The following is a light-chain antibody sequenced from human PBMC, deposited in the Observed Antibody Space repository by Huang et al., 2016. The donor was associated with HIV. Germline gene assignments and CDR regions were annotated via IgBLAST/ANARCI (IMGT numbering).Light chain of an antibody. V-gene: IGKV3-20*01. J-gene: IGKJ3*01. CDR3: QHYGRSPPFT. CDR2: GAS. CDR1: QSVISSY. Sequence: EIVLTQSPVTLSLSPGDTATLSCRASQSVISSYLAWYQQKPGQTPRLLIYGASSRAAGIPDRFIGSGSGTEYTLTINNLEPEDFAVYFCQHYGRSPPFTFGPGTKVHIK.